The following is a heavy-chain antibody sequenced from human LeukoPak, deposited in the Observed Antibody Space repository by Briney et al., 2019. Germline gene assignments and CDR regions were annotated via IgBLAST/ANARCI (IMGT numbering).Heavy chain of an antibody. Sequence: PSETLSLTCTVSGGSISSYYWSWIRQPPGKGLEWIGYIYYSGSTNYNPSPKSRVTISVDTSKNQFSLKLSSVTAADTAVYYCARIVDYSNYWYFDLWGRGTLVTVSS. CDR3: ARIVDYSNYWYFDL. CDR1: GGSISSYY. J-gene: IGHJ2*01. CDR2: IYYSGST. D-gene: IGHD4-11*01. V-gene: IGHV4-59*01.